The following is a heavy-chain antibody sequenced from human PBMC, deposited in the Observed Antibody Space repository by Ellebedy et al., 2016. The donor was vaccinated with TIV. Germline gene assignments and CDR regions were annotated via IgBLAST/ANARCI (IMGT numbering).Heavy chain of an antibody. CDR3: ARDGITSVF. V-gene: IGHV4-31*03. J-gene: IGHJ4*02. CDR2: IYYSGST. D-gene: IGHD3-16*01. Sequence: SETLSLXCTVSGGSISSSSYYWSWIRQPPGKGLEWIGYIYYSGSTYYNPSLKSRVTISVDTSKNQFSLKLSSVTAADTAVYYCARDGITSVFWGQGTLVTVSS. CDR1: GGSISSSSYY.